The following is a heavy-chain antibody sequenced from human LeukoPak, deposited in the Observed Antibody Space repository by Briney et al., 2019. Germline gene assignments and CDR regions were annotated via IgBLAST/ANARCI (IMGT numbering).Heavy chain of an antibody. Sequence: GGSLRLSCAASGFTFNRYWMHWVRQAPGEGPVWVAHILNDGGSTSYADSVKGRFTSSRDNAKNTLSLQMNSLSAEDTAVYYCVRPNYGYGYWGQGTPVTVSS. CDR3: VRPNYGYGY. D-gene: IGHD3-10*01. CDR1: GFTFNRYW. J-gene: IGHJ4*02. CDR2: ILNDGGST. V-gene: IGHV3-74*01.